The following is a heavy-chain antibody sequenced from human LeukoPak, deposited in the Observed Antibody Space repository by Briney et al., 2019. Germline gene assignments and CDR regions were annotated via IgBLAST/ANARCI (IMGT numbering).Heavy chain of an antibody. D-gene: IGHD5-24*01. CDR3: ARAEVEMATGGAFDI. Sequence: SVKVSCKASGGTFSSYAISWVRQAPGQGLEWMGRIIPIFGIANYAQKFQGRVTITADKSTSTAYMELSSLRSEDTAVYYCARAEVEMATGGAFDIWGQGTMVTVSS. V-gene: IGHV1-69*04. J-gene: IGHJ3*02. CDR2: IIPIFGIA. CDR1: GGTFSSYA.